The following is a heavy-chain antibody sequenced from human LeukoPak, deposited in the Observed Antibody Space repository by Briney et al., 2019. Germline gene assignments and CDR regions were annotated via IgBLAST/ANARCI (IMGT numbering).Heavy chain of an antibody. J-gene: IGHJ4*02. CDR1: GLTFSKYG. CDR2: ISYDASNK. V-gene: IGHV3-30*03. CDR3: ARGKGSTVVTPRRYYFDL. D-gene: IGHD4-23*01. Sequence: GRSRRLSCAASGLTFSKYGMHWVRQAPGKGLEWVALISYDASNKFYSDSVKGRFTISRDNSENTLYLEMNNLRPEDTAAYYCARGKGSTVVTPRRYYFDLWGQGALVTVSS.